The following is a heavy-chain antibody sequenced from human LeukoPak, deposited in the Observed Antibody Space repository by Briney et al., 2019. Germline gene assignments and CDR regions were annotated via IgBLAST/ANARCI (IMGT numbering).Heavy chain of an antibody. CDR2: IYYSGNT. CDR1: GGSISSGDYY. J-gene: IGHJ4*02. CDR3: ARVNGRNIFDY. Sequence: SETLPLTCTVSGGSISSGDYYWSWIRQPPGKGLEWIGYIYYSGNTYYNPSLKSRVTLSVDTSKNQFSLKLSSVTAADTAVYYCARVNGRNIFDYWGQGTLVTVAS. D-gene: IGHD4-23*01. V-gene: IGHV4-30-4*01.